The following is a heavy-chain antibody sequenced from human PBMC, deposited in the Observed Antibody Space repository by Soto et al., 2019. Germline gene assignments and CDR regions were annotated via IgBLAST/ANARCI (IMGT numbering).Heavy chain of an antibody. CDR1: GYSFSNYW. D-gene: IGHD2-2*02. CDR3: ARLLCLSTSCYTGSPHFFDY. CDR2: IYPAASDA. Sequence: EVQLLQSRAEVEKPGESLKISCKGSGYSFSNYWIAWLRQMPGKGLEWMGIIYPAASDARYSPSFQGQVTISVDNSISTAYLQWSSLKASDTAIYSCARLLCLSTSCYTGSPHFFDYWGQGALVTVSS. V-gene: IGHV5-51*01. J-gene: IGHJ4*02.